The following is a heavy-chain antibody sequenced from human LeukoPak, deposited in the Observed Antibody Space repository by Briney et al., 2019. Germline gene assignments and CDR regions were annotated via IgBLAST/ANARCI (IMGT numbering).Heavy chain of an antibody. CDR3: ASYDCGGDCLDAFDI. CDR2: IIPIFGTA. Sequence: SVKVSCKASGATFSSYAISLVRQAPGQGLEWMGRIIPIFGTANYAQKFQGRVTITTDESTSTAYMELSSLRSEDTAVYYCASYDCGGDCLDAFDIWGERTMVSVSS. CDR1: GATFSSYA. D-gene: IGHD2-21*02. V-gene: IGHV1-69*05. J-gene: IGHJ3*02.